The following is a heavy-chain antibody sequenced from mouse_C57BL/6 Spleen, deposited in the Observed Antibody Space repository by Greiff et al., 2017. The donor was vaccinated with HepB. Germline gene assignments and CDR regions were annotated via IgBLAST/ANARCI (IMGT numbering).Heavy chain of an antibody. D-gene: IGHD1-1*01. V-gene: IGHV1-18*01. CDR1: GYTFTDYN. J-gene: IGHJ4*01. CDR2: INPNNGGT. Sequence: VQLQQSGPELVKPGASVKIPCKASGYTFTDYNMDWVKQSHGKSLEWIGDINPNNGGTIYNQKFKGKATLTVDKSSSTSYMGLRSLTSEDTAVYYCAIDDYGSRGYAMDYWGQGTSVTVSS. CDR3: AIDDYGSRGYAMDY.